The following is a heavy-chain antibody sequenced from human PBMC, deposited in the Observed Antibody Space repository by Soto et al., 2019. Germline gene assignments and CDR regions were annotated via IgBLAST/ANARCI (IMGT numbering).Heavy chain of an antibody. D-gene: IGHD1-26*01. Sequence: GESLKISCKGSGYSFTSYWIGWVRQMPGKGLEWMGIIYPGDSDTRYSPSFQGQVTISADKSISTAYLQWSSLKASDTAMYYCARHHSGRYAYYYYGMDVGGQGTTVTSP. CDR1: GYSFTSYW. CDR3: ARHHSGRYAYYYYGMDV. V-gene: IGHV5-51*01. CDR2: IYPGDSDT. J-gene: IGHJ6*02.